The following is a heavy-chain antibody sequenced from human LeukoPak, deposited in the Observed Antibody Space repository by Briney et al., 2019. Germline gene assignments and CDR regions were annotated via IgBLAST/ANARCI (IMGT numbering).Heavy chain of an antibody. V-gene: IGHV1-18*01. Sequence: ASVKVSCKVSGYTLTELSMHWVRQAPGQGLEWMGWISAYNGNTNYAQKFQGRVTMTTDTSTSTAYMELRSLRSDDTAVYYCAREGSSWSFDYWGQGTLVTVSS. CDR1: GYTLTELS. CDR2: ISAYNGNT. D-gene: IGHD6-13*01. CDR3: AREGSSWSFDY. J-gene: IGHJ4*02.